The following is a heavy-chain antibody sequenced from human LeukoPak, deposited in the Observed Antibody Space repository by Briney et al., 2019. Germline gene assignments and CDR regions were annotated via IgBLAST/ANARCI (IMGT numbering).Heavy chain of an antibody. V-gene: IGHV3-48*03. D-gene: IGHD3-22*01. J-gene: IGHJ4*02. Sequence: GRSLTLSCAASGFDFSAYEVNWVRQAPGKGLEWVAYFAGSDTTTHYADSAKGRFTISRDNARNFLYLQMSNLRPEDTALYYCTTLGYHLDSWGQGTLVTVSS. CDR1: GFDFSAYE. CDR2: FAGSDTTT. CDR3: TTLGYHLDS.